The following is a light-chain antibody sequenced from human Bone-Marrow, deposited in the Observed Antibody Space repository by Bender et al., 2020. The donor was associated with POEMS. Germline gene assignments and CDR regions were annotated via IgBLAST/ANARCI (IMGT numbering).Light chain of an antibody. J-gene: IGLJ2*01. CDR2: DVT. CDR3: CSYTSSTTLV. CDR1: SSDIGSYNL. Sequence: QSALTQPASVSGSPGQSITISCTGTSSDIGSYNLVSWYQQYPGKAPKLMIFDVTNRPSGVSNRFSGSKSGNTASLTISGLQAEDEADYYCCSYTSSTTLVFGGGTKLTVL. V-gene: IGLV2-14*02.